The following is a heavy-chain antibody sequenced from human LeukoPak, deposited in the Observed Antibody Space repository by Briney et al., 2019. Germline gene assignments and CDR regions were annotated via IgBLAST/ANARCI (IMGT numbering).Heavy chain of an antibody. CDR3: VRDTGGSGSYPDY. J-gene: IGHJ4*02. CDR2: IKQDESEK. Sequence: GGSLRLSCAASRFTFSNYWMTWVRQAPGKGLEWVANIKQDESEKYYVDSVRGRFTISRDNGKNSMYLQLNSLRAEDTAVYYCVRDTGGSGSYPDYWGQGTLVTVSS. CDR1: RFTFSNYW. D-gene: IGHD1-26*01. V-gene: IGHV3-7*01.